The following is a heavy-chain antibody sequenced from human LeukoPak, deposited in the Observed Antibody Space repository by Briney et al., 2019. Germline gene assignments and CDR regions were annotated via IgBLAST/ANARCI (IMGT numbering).Heavy chain of an antibody. D-gene: IGHD2/OR15-2a*01. J-gene: IGHJ4*02. CDR2: IYYSGSS. CDR3: ARLMNIPAADY. Sequence: SETLSLTCTVSGGSISSYYWSWIRQPPGKGLEWIGYIYYSGSSNYNPSLKSRVTISVDTSKNQFSLKLTSVTAADSAVYYCARLMNIPAADYWGQGTLVTVSS. CDR1: GGSISSYY. V-gene: IGHV4-59*08.